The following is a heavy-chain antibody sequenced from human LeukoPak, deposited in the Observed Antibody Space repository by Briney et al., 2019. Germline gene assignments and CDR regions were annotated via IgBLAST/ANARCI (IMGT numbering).Heavy chain of an antibody. Sequence: SETLSLTCSISGYSISSGYFWGWIRQPPGKGLEWIGNIHHDGITYYNPSLKSRVTISVDTSKNQFSLKLSSVTAADTAVYYCAEAAMASPFDYWGQGTLVTVSS. V-gene: IGHV4-38-2*02. CDR2: IHHDGIT. CDR3: AEAAMASPFDY. J-gene: IGHJ4*02. CDR1: GYSISSGYF. D-gene: IGHD5-18*01.